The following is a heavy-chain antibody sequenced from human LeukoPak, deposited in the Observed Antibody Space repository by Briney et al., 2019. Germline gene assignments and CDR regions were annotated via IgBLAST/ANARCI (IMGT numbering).Heavy chain of an antibody. CDR3: ARVSPDRVFDY. Sequence: SETLSLTCTVSGGSISSYYGSWIRQPPGKGLEWIGYIYYSGSTNYNPSLKSRVTISVDTSKNQFSLKLSSVTAADTAVYYCARVSPDRVFDYWGQGTLVTVSS. V-gene: IGHV4-59*01. D-gene: IGHD2/OR15-2a*01. J-gene: IGHJ4*02. CDR1: GGSISSYY. CDR2: IYYSGST.